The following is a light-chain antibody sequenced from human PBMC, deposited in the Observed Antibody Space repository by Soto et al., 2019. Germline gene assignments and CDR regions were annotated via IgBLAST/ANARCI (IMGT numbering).Light chain of an antibody. CDR1: QSISSW. CDR3: QQYNSYPWT. J-gene: IGKJ1*01. Sequence: IQMTQSPSTLSASVGDRVTINCRASQSISSWLAWYQQKPGKAPKLLIYDASSLESGVPSRFSGSGSGTEFTLTISSLQPDDFATYYCQQYNSYPWTFGQGTKV. V-gene: IGKV1-5*01. CDR2: DAS.